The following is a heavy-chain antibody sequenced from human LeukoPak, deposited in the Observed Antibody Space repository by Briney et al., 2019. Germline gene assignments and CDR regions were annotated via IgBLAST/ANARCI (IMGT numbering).Heavy chain of an antibody. CDR2: MYLSGTT. CDR3: AGLVGRYSSGLYYYYFDY. Sequence: SETLSLTCTVSGDSINSLDLWSWVRQPPGKGLEWIGEMYLSGTTHSNPSVKSRVTISIDKSRNQFFLNLSSVTAADTAVYYCAGLVGRYSSGLYYYYFDYWGQGTLVTVSS. V-gene: IGHV4-4*02. CDR1: GDSINSLDL. D-gene: IGHD3-22*01. J-gene: IGHJ4*02.